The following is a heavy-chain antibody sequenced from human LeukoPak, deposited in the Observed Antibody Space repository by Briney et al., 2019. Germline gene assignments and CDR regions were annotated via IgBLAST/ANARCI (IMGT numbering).Heavy chain of an antibody. CDR3: ARLSRGGGDYGY. Sequence: PSETLSLTCTVSGGSISSYYWSWIRQPPGKGLEWIGYIYYSGSTNYNPSLKSRVTISVDTSKNQFSLKLSSVAAADTAVYYCARLSRGGGDYGYWGQGTLVTVSS. V-gene: IGHV4-59*08. D-gene: IGHD4-17*01. CDR2: IYYSGST. J-gene: IGHJ4*02. CDR1: GGSISSYY.